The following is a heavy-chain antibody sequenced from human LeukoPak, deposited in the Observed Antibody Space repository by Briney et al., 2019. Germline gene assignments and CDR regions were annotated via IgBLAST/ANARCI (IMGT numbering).Heavy chain of an antibody. CDR3: ARDNSVRDEAWWFNP. D-gene: IGHD5-24*01. J-gene: IGHJ5*02. V-gene: IGHV3-30*04. Sequence: GRSLSLFCAASGFTFSSYAMHWVRPAPGKGREGVAVISYDGSNKYYADSVKGRFTISRDNSKNTLYLQMNSLRAEDTAVYYCARDNSVRDEAWWFNPWGQGTLVTVSS. CDR1: GFTFSSYA. CDR2: ISYDGSNK.